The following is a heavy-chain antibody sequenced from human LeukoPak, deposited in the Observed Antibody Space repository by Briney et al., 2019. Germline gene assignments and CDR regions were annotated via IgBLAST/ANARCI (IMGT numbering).Heavy chain of an antibody. D-gene: IGHD1-7*01. V-gene: IGHV1-2*02. CDR1: GYTFTGYY. CDR3: ARGGELELGDY. CDR2: INPNSGGT. Sequence: ASVKVSCKASGYTFTGYYMHWVRQAPGQGLEWMGWINPNSGGTSYAQKFQGRVTMTRDTSISTAYMELSRLRSDDTAVYYCARGGELELGDYWGQGTLVTVSS. J-gene: IGHJ4*02.